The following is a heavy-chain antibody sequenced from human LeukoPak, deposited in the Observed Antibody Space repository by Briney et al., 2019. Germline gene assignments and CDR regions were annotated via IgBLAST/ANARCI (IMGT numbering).Heavy chain of an antibody. V-gene: IGHV4-61*01. Sequence: SETLSLNCTVSGGSVSSGSYYWGWIRQPPGKGLEWIGYIYYSGSTNYNPSLKSRVTISVDTSKNQFSLKLSSVTAADTAVYYCARVRVVGATVGAFDIWGQGTMVTVSS. D-gene: IGHD1-26*01. CDR2: IYYSGST. CDR1: GGSVSSGSYY. CDR3: ARVRVVGATVGAFDI. J-gene: IGHJ3*02.